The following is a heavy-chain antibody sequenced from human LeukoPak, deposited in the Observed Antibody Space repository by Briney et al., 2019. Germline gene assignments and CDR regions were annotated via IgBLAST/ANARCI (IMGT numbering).Heavy chain of an antibody. CDR2: ISSSSSYI. J-gene: IGHJ4*02. CDR1: GFTLSSYS. D-gene: IGHD3-16*01. CDR3: ATLPAPSFR. V-gene: IGHV3-21*01. Sequence: PGRSLRLSCAASGFTLSSYSMNWVRQAPGRGLEWVSSISSSSSYIYCADSVKGRFSISRDNAKNSLYMQMNSQRAEDTAVYLCATLPAPSFRWGQGTLVTVSS.